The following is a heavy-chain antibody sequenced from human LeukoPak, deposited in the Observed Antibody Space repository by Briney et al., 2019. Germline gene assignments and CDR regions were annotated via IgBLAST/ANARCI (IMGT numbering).Heavy chain of an antibody. CDR2: ISSSSSYT. Sequence: GGSLRLSRAASGFTFSDYYMSWIRQAPGKGLEWVSYISSSSSYTNYADSVKGRLTISRDNAKNSLYLQMNSLRAEDTAVYYCARVPDYGDYSDWFDPWGQGTLVTVSS. D-gene: IGHD4-17*01. J-gene: IGHJ5*02. CDR3: ARVPDYGDYSDWFDP. CDR1: GFTFSDYY. V-gene: IGHV3-11*05.